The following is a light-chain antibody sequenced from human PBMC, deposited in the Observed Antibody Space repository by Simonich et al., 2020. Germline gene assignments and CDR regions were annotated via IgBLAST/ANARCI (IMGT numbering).Light chain of an antibody. CDR2: DAS. CDR1: QSVSSSY. Sequence: EIVLTQSPGTLSLSPGERATLSCRASQSVSSSYLAWYQQKPGLAPRLLIYDASSRATGIPARFSGSGSGTDFTLTISSLEPEDFAVYYCQQYNNWSYTFGQGTKLEIK. V-gene: IGKV3D-20*01. J-gene: IGKJ2*01. CDR3: QQYNNWSYT.